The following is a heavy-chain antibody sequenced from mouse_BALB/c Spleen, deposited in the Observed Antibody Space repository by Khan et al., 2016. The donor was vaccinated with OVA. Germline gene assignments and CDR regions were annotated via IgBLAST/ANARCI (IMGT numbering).Heavy chain of an antibody. CDR2: ISPNSDGS. CDR1: GYTFTSYV. J-gene: IGHJ3*01. V-gene: IGHV1S136*01. CDR3: LRSFYYYGRAYEGYAY. D-gene: IGHD1-1*01. Sequence: IQLVQSGPELVKPGASVKMSCKASGYTFTSYVMHWVKQKPGQGLEWIGYISPNSDGSKYNEKFRGKATLTSDKSSSTAYMELSSLTSEDSAVYYFLRSFYYYGRAYEGYAYWGHGSLVTVAA.